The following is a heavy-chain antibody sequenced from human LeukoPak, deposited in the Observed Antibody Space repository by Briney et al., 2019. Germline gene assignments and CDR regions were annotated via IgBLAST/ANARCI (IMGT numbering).Heavy chain of an antibody. J-gene: IGHJ4*02. Sequence: GGTLTLYCAASGFTFSNAWMSWVRQAPGKGLKGVGRIKSKTDGETTDYAAPVKGRFNISRDDSNNTLYLQMTSLKPEDTAVYYCTTDVDTANDYWGQGTLVSVSS. CDR3: TTDVDTANDY. CDR2: IKSKTDGETT. V-gene: IGHV3-15*01. D-gene: IGHD5-18*01. CDR1: GFTFSNAW.